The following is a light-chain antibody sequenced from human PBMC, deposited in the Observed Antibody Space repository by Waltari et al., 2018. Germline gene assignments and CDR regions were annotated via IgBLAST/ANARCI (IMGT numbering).Light chain of an antibody. Sequence: QSGLTQPASVSGPPGQSITISCTGTSSVVGNYNLVSWYQQYPGNSPKLMVYEDTKRTSGVSDRCSGSKSGNTASLTIYGLQSEDEADYYCCSYAGLGIYVFGTGTKVTVL. CDR2: EDT. CDR3: CSYAGLGIYV. J-gene: IGLJ1*01. CDR1: SSVVGNYNL. V-gene: IGLV2-23*01.